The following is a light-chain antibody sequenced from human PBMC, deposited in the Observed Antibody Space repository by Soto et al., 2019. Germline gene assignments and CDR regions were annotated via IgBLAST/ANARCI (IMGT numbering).Light chain of an antibody. CDR2: SNN. CDR3: AAWDDSLNAYE. V-gene: IGLV1-44*01. Sequence: QSVLTQPPSASGTPGQRVTISCSGSSSNIGSNTVNWYQQLPGTAPKLLIYSNNQRPSGVPDRFSGSKSGTSASLAISGLQSEDEADYYCAAWDDSLNAYEIGGGTKVTVL. J-gene: IGLJ2*01. CDR1: SSNIGSNT.